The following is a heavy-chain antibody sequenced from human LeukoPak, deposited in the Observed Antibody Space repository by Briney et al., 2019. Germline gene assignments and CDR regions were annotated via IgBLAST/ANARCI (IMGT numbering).Heavy chain of an antibody. Sequence: GGSLRLSCEVSGLTLNYYALHWVRQAPGKGLEWVAFISNNDYADSVKGRFTISRDTSKNTLYLQMNSLRVDDTAIYYCARESQQLAYFDYWGQGTLVTVSS. D-gene: IGHD6-6*01. J-gene: IGHJ4*02. V-gene: IGHV3-30*04. CDR1: GLTLNYYA. CDR3: ARESQQLAYFDY. CDR2: ISNN.